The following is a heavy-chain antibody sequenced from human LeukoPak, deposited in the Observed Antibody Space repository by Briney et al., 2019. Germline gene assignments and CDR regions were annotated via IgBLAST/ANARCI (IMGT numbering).Heavy chain of an antibody. J-gene: IGHJ3*02. D-gene: IGHD3-3*01. V-gene: IGHV3-23*01. CDR3: AKDSGAYDFWSGYYIHDAFDI. Sequence: QPGGSLRLSCAASGFTFSSYAMSWVRQAPGKGLEWASAISGSGGSTYYADSVKGRFTISRDNSKNTLYLQMNSLRADDTAVYYCAKDSGAYDFWSGYYIHDAFDIWGQGTMVTVSS. CDR1: GFTFSSYA. CDR2: ISGSGGST.